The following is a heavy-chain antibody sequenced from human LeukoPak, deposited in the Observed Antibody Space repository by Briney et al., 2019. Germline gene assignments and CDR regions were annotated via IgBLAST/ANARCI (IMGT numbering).Heavy chain of an antibody. D-gene: IGHD3-9*01. CDR2: INHSGST. V-gene: IGHV4-34*01. J-gene: IGHJ5*02. CDR1: GGSFSGYY. Sequence: SETLSLTCAVYGGSFSGYYWSWIRQPPGKGLEWIGEINHSGSTNYNPSLKSRVTISVDTSKNQFSLKLSSVTAADTAVYYCARDLPYNYDILTGYFRWFGPWGQGTLVTVSS. CDR3: ARDLPYNYDILTGYFRWFGP.